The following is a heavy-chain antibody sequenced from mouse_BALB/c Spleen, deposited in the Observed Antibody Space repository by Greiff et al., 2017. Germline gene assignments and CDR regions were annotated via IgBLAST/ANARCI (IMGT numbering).Heavy chain of an antibody. J-gene: IGHJ4*01. D-gene: IGHD2-3*01. CDR3: ARDGYYTYAMDD. CDR2: ISSGGSYT. V-gene: IGHV5-9-4*01. Sequence: EVQLVESGGGLVKPGGSLKLSCAASGFTFSSYAMSWVRQSPEKRLEWVAEISSGGSYTYYPDTVTGRFTISRDNAKNTLYLEMSSLRSEDTAMYYCARDGYYTYAMDDWGQGTSVTVSS. CDR1: GFTFSSYA.